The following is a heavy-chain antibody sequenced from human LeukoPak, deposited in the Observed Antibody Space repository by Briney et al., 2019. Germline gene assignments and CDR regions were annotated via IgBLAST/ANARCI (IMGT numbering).Heavy chain of an antibody. CDR2: ISSSGSTI. D-gene: IGHD5-18*01. CDR1: GFTFSDYY. V-gene: IGHV3-11*01. Sequence: GGSLRLSCAASGFTFSDYYMSWIRQAPGKGLEWVSCISSSGSTIYYADSVKGRFTISRDNAKNSLYLQMNSLRAEDTAVYYCARDSLSVDTAYYFDYWGQGTLVTVSS. J-gene: IGHJ4*02. CDR3: ARDSLSVDTAYYFDY.